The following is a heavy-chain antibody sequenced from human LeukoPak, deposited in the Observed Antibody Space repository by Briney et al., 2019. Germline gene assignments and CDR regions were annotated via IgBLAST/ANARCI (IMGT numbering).Heavy chain of an antibody. D-gene: IGHD3-10*01. CDR2: IKPDGSDT. V-gene: IGHV3-74*01. Sequence: ETLSLTCAVYGGSFSGYYWSWIRQSPGKGLVWVSRIKPDGSDTNYADSVKGRFTISRDNAKNTVYLQMNSLRAEDTAVYYCARDKWFGELLDGMDVWGQGTTVTVSS. CDR1: GGSFSGYY. CDR3: ARDKWFGELLDGMDV. J-gene: IGHJ6*01.